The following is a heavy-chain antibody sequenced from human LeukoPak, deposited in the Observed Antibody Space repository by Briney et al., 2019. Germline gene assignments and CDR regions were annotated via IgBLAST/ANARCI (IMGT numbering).Heavy chain of an antibody. CDR3: ARVVVVPAAANWFDP. Sequence: EASVKVSCKASGYTFTSYGISWVRQAPGQGLEWMGWISAYNGNTNYAQKLQGRVTMTTDTSTSTAYMELRSLRSDDTAVYYCARVVVVPAAANWFDPWGQGTLVTVSS. J-gene: IGHJ5*02. CDR2: ISAYNGNT. CDR1: GYTFTSYG. V-gene: IGHV1-18*01. D-gene: IGHD2-2*01.